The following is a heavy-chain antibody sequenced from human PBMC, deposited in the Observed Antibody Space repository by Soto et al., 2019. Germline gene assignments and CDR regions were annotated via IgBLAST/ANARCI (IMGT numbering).Heavy chain of an antibody. CDR1: GFTFSSYA. CDR2: ISYDGSNK. D-gene: IGHD5-12*01. J-gene: IGHJ4*02. CDR3: ARVAVSFNTRTWLIY. V-gene: IGHV3-30-3*01. Sequence: QVQLVESGGGVVQPGRSLRLSCAASGFTFSSYAMQWVRQAQGKGLEWVAVISYDGSNKYYADSEKDRFTISRNNSKNTQHLQMNSLRTDDTAVYYCARVAVSFNTRTWLIYWGQGTLVTVAS.